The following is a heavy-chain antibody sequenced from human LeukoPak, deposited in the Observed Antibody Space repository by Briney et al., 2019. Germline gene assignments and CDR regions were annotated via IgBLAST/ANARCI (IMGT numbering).Heavy chain of an antibody. V-gene: IGHV3-9*01. CDR1: GFTFDDYA. J-gene: IGHJ4*02. Sequence: PGGSLRLSCAASGFTFDDYAMHWVRQAPGKGLEWVSGISWNSGSIGYADSVKGRFTISRDNAKNSLYLQMNSLRAEDTALYYCAKDIKDEGFDYWGQGTLVTVSS. CDR3: AKDIKDEGFDY. CDR2: ISWNSGSI.